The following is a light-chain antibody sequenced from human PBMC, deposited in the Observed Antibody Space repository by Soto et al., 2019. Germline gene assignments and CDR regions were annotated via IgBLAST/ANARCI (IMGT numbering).Light chain of an antibody. J-gene: IGKJ5*01. V-gene: IGKV3-11*01. CDR3: QQRSNWTIT. CDR2: DAS. CDR1: QSVSSY. Sequence: EIVLTQSPATLSLSPGERATLSCRASQSVSSYLAWYQQKPGQAPRILIYDASNRETGIPARFSGSGSGTEFTLTISSLEPEDFAVDYCQQRSNWTITFGQGTRLEIK.